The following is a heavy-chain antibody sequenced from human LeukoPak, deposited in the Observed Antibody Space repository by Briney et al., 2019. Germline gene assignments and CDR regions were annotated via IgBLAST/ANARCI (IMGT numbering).Heavy chain of an antibody. CDR1: GFTFSNAW. Sequence: GGSLRLSCAASGFTFSNAWMSWVRQAPGKGLEWVGRIKSKTDGGTTDYAAPVKGRFTISRDDSKNTLYLQMNSLKTEGTAVYYCTTETYYYDSSGYYPDLYWGQGTLVTVSS. D-gene: IGHD3-22*01. CDR3: TTETYYYDSSGYYPDLY. J-gene: IGHJ4*02. CDR2: IKSKTDGGTT. V-gene: IGHV3-15*01.